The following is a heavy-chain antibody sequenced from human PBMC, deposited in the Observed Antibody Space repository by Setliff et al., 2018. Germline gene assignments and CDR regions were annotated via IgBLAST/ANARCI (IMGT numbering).Heavy chain of an antibody. V-gene: IGHV4-38-2*01. Sequence: PSETLSLTCAVSGYSISSGYYWGWIRQPPGKGLEWIGSIYHSGSTYYNPSLKSRVTISVDTSKNQFSLELSSVTAADTAVYYCARQVSWFDPWGQGTLVTVSS. CDR2: IYHSGST. CDR3: ARQVSWFDP. J-gene: IGHJ5*02. CDR1: GYSISSGYY.